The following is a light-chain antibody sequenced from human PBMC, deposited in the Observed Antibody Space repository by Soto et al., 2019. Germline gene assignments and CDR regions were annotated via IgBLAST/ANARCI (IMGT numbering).Light chain of an antibody. CDR3: VSFTSSTTYA. CDR2: DVA. V-gene: IGLV2-14*03. Sequence: QSALTQPASVSASPGQSITISCTGTSSDVGGSNFVSWYQQHPGKPPKLIIYDVATRPSGVSNRFSGSKSGSTASLIISRLQTEDEADYYCVSFTSSTTYAFGCGTKVTVL. CDR1: SSDVGGSNF. J-gene: IGLJ1*01.